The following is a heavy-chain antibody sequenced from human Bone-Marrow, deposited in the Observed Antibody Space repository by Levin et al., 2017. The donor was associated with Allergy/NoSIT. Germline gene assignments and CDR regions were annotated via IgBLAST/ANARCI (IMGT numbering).Heavy chain of an antibody. CDR2: IYHSGST. Sequence: PSETLSLTCAVSGGSISSSNWWSWVRQPPGKGLEWIGEIYHSGSTNYNPSLKSRVTISVDKSKNQFSLKLSSVTAADTAVYYCARDVLSSSSIPAYYYYYMDVWGKGTTVTVSS. CDR3: ARDVLSSSSIPAYYYYYMDV. V-gene: IGHV4-4*02. J-gene: IGHJ6*03. D-gene: IGHD6-13*01. CDR1: GGSISSSNW.